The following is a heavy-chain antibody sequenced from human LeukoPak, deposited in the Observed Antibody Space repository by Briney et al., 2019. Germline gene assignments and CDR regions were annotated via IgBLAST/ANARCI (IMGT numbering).Heavy chain of an antibody. CDR3: ARRGARRDGYNFRY. V-gene: IGHV4-4*02. Sequence: SGTLSLTCAVSGGSISSSNWWSWVRQPPGKGLEWIGEIYHSGSTNYNPSLKSRVTISVDKSKNQFSLKLSSVTAEDTAVYYCARRGARRDGYNFRYWGQGTLVTVSS. CDR1: GGSISSSNW. J-gene: IGHJ4*02. D-gene: IGHD5-24*01. CDR2: IYHSGST.